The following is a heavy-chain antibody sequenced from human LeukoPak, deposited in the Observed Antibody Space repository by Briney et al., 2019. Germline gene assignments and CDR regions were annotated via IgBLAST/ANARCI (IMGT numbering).Heavy chain of an antibody. D-gene: IGHD6-6*01. CDR3: ARGSNITSRPVYFHDY. Sequence: TGGLLRLSCEASGFTFSSYWMSWVRQVPGKGLEWVANIKQRGSETYYADSVKGRFIISRDNAKRSLFIQMNSLTGDDTAVYYCARGSNITSRPVYFHDYWGQGALVTVSS. J-gene: IGHJ4*02. CDR1: GFTFSSYW. CDR2: IKQRGSET. V-gene: IGHV3-7*01.